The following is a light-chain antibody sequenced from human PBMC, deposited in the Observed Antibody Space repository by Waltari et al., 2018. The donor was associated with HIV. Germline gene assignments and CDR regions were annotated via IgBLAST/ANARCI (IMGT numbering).Light chain of an antibody. CDR2: LAS. CDR1: QSLLHSVGFNY. CDR3: MQALQTPHT. Sequence: ILMTQSPLSLSVTPGASASISCTSSQSLLHSVGFNYLEWYLQRPGQSPQLLISLASNRASGVPARFTGSGSGTDFTLQISRVEAEDVGVYYCMQALQTPHTFGQGTKLEIK. V-gene: IGKV2-28*01. J-gene: IGKJ2*01.